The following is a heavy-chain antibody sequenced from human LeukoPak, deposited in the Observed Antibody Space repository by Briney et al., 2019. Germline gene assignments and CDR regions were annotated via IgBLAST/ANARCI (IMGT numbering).Heavy chain of an antibody. CDR3: ARHSGSGSLSRPFDP. Sequence: SETLSLTCTVSGDSVTSGTFYWAWLRQPPGKGLEWIATVYYTGSTYYNPSLKSRVTISIDTFKNQFSLTLRSVVAPDTALYYCARHSGSGSLSRPFDPWGQGTLVTVSS. J-gene: IGHJ5*02. CDR2: VYYTGST. D-gene: IGHD3-10*01. V-gene: IGHV4-39*01. CDR1: GDSVTSGTFY.